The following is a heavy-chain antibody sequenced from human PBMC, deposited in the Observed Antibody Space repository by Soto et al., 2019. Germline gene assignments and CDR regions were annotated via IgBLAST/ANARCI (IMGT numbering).Heavy chain of an antibody. CDR2: TGSGTGPG. V-gene: IGHV1-69*06. CDR1: GGSLSTKP. D-gene: IGHD2-15*01. J-gene: IGHJ4*02. Sequence: QVQLVQSGTEVKKPGSSVKVTCKASGGSLSTKPISWVRQAPGQGLEWMGGTGSGTGPGNHAQKFQGRLTVTADKSTSTVYMELTNLSSEDTAVYYCVRRDSGGFYRFFDSWGQGTLLTVSS. CDR3: VRRDSGGFYRFFDS.